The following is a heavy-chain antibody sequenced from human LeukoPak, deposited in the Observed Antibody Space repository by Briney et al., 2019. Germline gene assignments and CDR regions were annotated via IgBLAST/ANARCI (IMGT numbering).Heavy chain of an antibody. Sequence: SGTLSLTCTVSGGSISSYYWSWIRQPAGNGLEWIGHIYSSGSTNYNPSLKSRVTMSVDTSKNQFSLKLSSVTAADTAVYYCARGRYSSSWSPYYFDYWGQGTLVTVSS. CDR3: ARGRYSSSWSPYYFDY. CDR2: IYSSGST. J-gene: IGHJ4*02. CDR1: GGSISSYY. D-gene: IGHD6-13*01. V-gene: IGHV4-4*07.